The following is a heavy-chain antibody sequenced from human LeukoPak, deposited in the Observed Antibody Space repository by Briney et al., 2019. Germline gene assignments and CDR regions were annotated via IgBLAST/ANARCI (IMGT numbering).Heavy chain of an antibody. V-gene: IGHV3-53*04. Sequence: GGSLRLSCAASGFTFSSYAMSWVRQAPGKGLEWVSVIHSGGSTLYADSVKGRFTISRHNSKNTLYLQVNSLRAEDTAVYFCARGGSSGNDYSSFDIWGQGTMVTVSS. CDR1: GFTFSSYA. J-gene: IGHJ3*02. CDR2: IHSGGST. D-gene: IGHD5-12*01. CDR3: ARGGSSGNDYSSFDI.